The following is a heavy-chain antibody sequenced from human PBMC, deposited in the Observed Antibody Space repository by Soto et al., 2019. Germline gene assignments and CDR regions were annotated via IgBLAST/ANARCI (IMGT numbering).Heavy chain of an antibody. CDR2: IYNSGST. J-gene: IGHJ4*02. CDR1: GGSISSYY. CDR3: ARLNSVRYYEVDY. V-gene: IGHV4-59*01. D-gene: IGHD1-26*01. Sequence: PSETLSLTCTVSGGSISSYYWSWIRQPPGEGLEWIGYIYNSGSTNYNPSLKSRVTISVDTSKNQFSLKLSSVTAADTAVYYCARLNSVRYYEVDYWGQGTLVTVSS.